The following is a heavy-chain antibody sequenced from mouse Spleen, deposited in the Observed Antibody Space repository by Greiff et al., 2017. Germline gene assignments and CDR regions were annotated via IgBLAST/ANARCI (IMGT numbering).Heavy chain of an antibody. CDR1: GYTFTSYW. CDR3: ARRVLFDY. V-gene: IGHV1-7*01. CDR2: INPSTGYT. Sequence: VQLQQSGAELAKPGASVKMSCKASGYTFTSYWMHWVKQRPGQGLEWIGYINPSTGYTEYNQRFKDKATLTADKSSSTAYMQLSSLTSEDSAVYYCARRVLFDYWGQGTTLTVSS. J-gene: IGHJ2*01.